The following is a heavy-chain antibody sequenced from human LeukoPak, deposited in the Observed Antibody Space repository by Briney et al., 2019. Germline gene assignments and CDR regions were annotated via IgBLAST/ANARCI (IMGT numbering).Heavy chain of an antibody. CDR1: GITFSTYA. D-gene: IGHD3-3*01. Sequence: GGSLRLSCVASGITFSTYAMSWVRQAPGKGLEWVSAISGSGGSTYYADSVKGRFTISRDNSKNTLYLQMNSLRAEDTAVYYCAKDNNVLRFLEWLPTSPVAYYGMDVWGQGTTVTVSS. V-gene: IGHV3-23*01. CDR3: AKDNNVLRFLEWLPTSPVAYYGMDV. CDR2: ISGSGGST. J-gene: IGHJ6*02.